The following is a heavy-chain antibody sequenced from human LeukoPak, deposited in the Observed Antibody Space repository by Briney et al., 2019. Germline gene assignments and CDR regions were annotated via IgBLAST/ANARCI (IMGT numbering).Heavy chain of an antibody. Sequence: PSETLSLTCTVSGGSISSYYWSWIRQPPGKVLEWIGYIYYSGSTNYNPSLKSRVTISVDTSKNQFSLKLTSVTAADTAVYYCARLLGIAPYYYYMDVWGKGTTVTVSS. D-gene: IGHD6-13*01. CDR1: GGSISSYY. J-gene: IGHJ6*03. CDR2: IYYSGST. CDR3: ARLLGIAPYYYYMDV. V-gene: IGHV4-59*01.